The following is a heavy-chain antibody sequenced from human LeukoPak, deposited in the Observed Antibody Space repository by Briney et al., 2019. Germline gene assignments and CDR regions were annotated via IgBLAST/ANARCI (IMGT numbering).Heavy chain of an antibody. CDR2: IKQDGSEK. CDR1: GFTFSTYW. J-gene: IGHJ5*02. CDR3: ARVISYGWFDP. Sequence: GGSLRPSCAASGFTFSTYWMSWARQAPGKGLEWVANIKQDGSEKYYVESAKGRFTISRDNPKNSLYLQMNSLRAEDTAVYYCARVISYGWFDPWGQGTLVTVSA. D-gene: IGHD3-16*01. V-gene: IGHV3-7*01.